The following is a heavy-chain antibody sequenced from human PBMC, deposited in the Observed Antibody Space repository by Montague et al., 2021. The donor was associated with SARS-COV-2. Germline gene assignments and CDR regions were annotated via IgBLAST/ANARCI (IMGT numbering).Heavy chain of an antibody. Sequence: SGASKYNPSLKSRVTISVDTSKNQFSLDLTSVTAADTAVYCCARGAPGYWGQGTLVTVSS. CDR3: ARGAPGY. CDR2: SGAS. V-gene: IGHV4-34*13. J-gene: IGHJ4*02.